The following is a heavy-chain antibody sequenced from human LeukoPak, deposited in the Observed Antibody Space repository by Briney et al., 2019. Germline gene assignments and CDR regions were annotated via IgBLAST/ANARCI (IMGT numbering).Heavy chain of an antibody. V-gene: IGHV3-74*01. CDR2: INTDGTVT. CDR1: WFTLRRYW. D-gene: IGHD6-19*01. CDR3: ATKQWLAPPPDS. Sequence: PGGSLRLSCAASWFTLRRYWMLWVRQAPGKGLESVSRINTDGTVTTYADSVKGRFTVSRDNADNTIFLQMNRVRRPDMTVYYCATKQWLAPPPDSWGQGTPVTVSS. J-gene: IGHJ4*02.